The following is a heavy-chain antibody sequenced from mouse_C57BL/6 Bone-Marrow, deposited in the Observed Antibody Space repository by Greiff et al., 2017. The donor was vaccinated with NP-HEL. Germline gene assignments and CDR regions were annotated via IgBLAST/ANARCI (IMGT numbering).Heavy chain of an antibody. CDR2: INYDGSST. D-gene: IGHD2-4*01. V-gene: IGHV5-16*01. CDR1: GFTFSDYY. Sequence: EVNLVESEGGLVQPGSSMKLSCTTSGFTFSDYYMAWVRQVPEKGLDWVANINYDGSSTYYLDSLKSRFIISRDNAKNILYLQMVSLKSEDTATYYCAREGGLRRRTYAMDYWGQGTSVTVSS. J-gene: IGHJ4*01. CDR3: AREGGLRRRTYAMDY.